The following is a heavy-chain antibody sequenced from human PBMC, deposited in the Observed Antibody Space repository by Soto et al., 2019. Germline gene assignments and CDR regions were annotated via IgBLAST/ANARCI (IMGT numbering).Heavy chain of an antibody. CDR2: IYHSGST. J-gene: IGHJ6*02. V-gene: IGHV4-59*12. D-gene: IGHD3-3*01. CDR1: GGSISSYY. CDR3: ARVTAYYDFWSGYYTLGGMDV. Sequence: SETLSLTCTVSGGSISSYYWSWIRQPPGKGLEWIGYIYHSGSTYYNPSLKSRVTISVDRSKNQFSLKLSSVTAADTAVYYCARVTAYYDFWSGYYTLGGMDVWGQGTTVTVSS.